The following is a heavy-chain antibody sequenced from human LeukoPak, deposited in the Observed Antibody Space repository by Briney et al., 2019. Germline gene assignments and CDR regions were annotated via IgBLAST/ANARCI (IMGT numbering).Heavy chain of an antibody. CDR2: IYSDNT. CDR1: GFTSSSYG. J-gene: IGHJ4*02. D-gene: IGHD4/OR15-4a*01. V-gene: IGHV3-53*01. Sequence: GGSLRLSCAASGFTSSSYGMSWVRRAPGKGLEWVSFIYSDNTHYSDSVKGRFTISRDNSKNTLYLQMNSLRAEDTAVYYCARRAGAYSHPYDYWGQGTLVTVSS. CDR3: ARRAGAYSHPYDY.